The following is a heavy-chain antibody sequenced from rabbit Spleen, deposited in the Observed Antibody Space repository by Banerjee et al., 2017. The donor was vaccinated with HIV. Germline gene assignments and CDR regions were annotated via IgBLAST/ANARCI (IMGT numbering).Heavy chain of an antibody. D-gene: IGHD8-1*01. CDR2: AYAGSSAST. J-gene: IGHJ6*01. V-gene: IGHV1S45*01. Sequence: QEQLVESAGDLVQPGGSLKLSCKASGFDFSRYYMNWVRQAPGKGLEWVACAYAGSSASTYSATWAKGRFTISKTSSTTVTLQMTSLTAADTATYFCARDTGTSFSTYGMDLWGPGTLVTVS. CDR1: GFDFSRYYM. CDR3: ARDTGTSFSTYGMDL.